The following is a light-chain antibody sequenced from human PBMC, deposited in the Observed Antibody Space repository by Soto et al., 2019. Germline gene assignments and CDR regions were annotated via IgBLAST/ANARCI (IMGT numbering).Light chain of an antibody. CDR2: GAS. J-gene: IGKJ1*01. CDR1: QFVGKN. V-gene: IGKV3-15*01. CDR3: QHYYNWPRT. Sequence: EILMTQSPATLSVSPGERATLSCRASQFVGKNLAWYQQKHGQSPRILVYGASTRDTGIPARFTGSGSGTECTLRISKLQSQDVSIYYCQHYYNWPRTFGQGTKVDI.